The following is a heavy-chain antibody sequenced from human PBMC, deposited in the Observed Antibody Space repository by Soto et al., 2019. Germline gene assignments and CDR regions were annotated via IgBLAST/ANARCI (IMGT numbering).Heavy chain of an antibody. V-gene: IGHV4-59*01. D-gene: IGHD2-2*01. Sequence: PSETLSLTCTVSGVSISSYYWSWIRQSAGKGLEWIGFVYNSGATNYNPSLKSRVTISLHTSKSQFSLRLSSVTAADTAVYYCARAPRDAIPDYWGQGTLVTVSS. J-gene: IGHJ4*02. CDR2: VYNSGAT. CDR1: GVSISSYY. CDR3: ARAPRDAIPDY.